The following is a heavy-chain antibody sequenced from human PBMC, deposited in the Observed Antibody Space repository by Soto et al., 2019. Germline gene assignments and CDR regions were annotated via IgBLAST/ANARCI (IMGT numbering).Heavy chain of an antibody. CDR2: IYVTGAV. CDR1: GAALNSGNYY. V-gene: IGHV4-31*03. J-gene: IGHJ5*02. Sequence: SETLSRTCSVSGAALNSGNYYWSWILQAPGKGLEWIGHIYVTGAVDYNPSLRDRITISQDTSERQFSLNLRLVTAADTAVYYCARLRIATNNYKWFDPWGQGTLVTVSS. D-gene: IGHD2-21*01. CDR3: ARLRIATNNYKWFDP.